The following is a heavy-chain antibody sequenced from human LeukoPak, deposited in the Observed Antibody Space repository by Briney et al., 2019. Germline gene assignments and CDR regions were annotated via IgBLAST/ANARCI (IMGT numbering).Heavy chain of an antibody. J-gene: IGHJ3*02. V-gene: IGHV3-7*01. CDR2: IKQDGSEK. D-gene: IGHD3-3*01. CDR3: ARVKGHDFWSRGAFDI. Sequence: GGSLRLSCAASGFTFSSYWMSWVRQAPGKGLEWVANIKQDGSEKYYVDSVKGRFTISRDNAKNSLYLQMNSLRAEDTAVYYCARVKGHDFWSRGAFDIWGQGTMVTVSS. CDR1: GFTFSSYW.